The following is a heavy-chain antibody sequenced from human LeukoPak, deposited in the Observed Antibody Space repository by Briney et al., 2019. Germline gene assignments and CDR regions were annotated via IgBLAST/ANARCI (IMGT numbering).Heavy chain of an antibody. CDR2: ISWNSDTI. V-gene: IGHV3-9*01. J-gene: IGHJ4*02. D-gene: IGHD3-3*01. CDR1: GFTFDDYA. Sequence: GGSLRLSCAASGFTFDDYAMPWVRQAPGKGLEWVSRISWNSDTIGYADSVKGRFTISRDNAKNSLSLQMNSLRAEDTALYYCARAFWSGYYIDYWGQGTLVTVSS. CDR3: ARAFWSGYYIDY.